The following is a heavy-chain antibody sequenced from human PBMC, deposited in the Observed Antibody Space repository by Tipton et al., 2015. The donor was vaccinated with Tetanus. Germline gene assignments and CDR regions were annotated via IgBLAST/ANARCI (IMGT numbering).Heavy chain of an antibody. CDR3: AKDQLQLDQLDYGMDV. CDR1: GFTFSSYA. D-gene: IGHD6-6*01. Sequence: CAASGFTFSSYAMSWVRQAPGKGLEWVSAISGSGGSTYCADSVKGRFTISRDNSKNTLYLQMNSLRAEDTAVYYCAKDQLQLDQLDYGMDVWGQGTTVTVSS. CDR2: ISGSGGST. J-gene: IGHJ6*02. V-gene: IGHV3-23*01.